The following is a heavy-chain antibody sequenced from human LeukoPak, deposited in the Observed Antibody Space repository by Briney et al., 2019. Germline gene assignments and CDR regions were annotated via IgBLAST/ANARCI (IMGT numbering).Heavy chain of an antibody. Sequence: RSETLSLTCTVSGGSISTYYWSWIRQPPGKGLEWIGYIYYSGGTNYNPSLKSRVTISVDTSKNQLSLKLSSVTAADTAVYYCARDRGGLDAFDIWGQGTMVTVSS. CDR3: ARDRGGLDAFDI. CDR1: GGSISTYY. CDR2: IYYSGGT. J-gene: IGHJ3*02. V-gene: IGHV4-59*01. D-gene: IGHD3-10*01.